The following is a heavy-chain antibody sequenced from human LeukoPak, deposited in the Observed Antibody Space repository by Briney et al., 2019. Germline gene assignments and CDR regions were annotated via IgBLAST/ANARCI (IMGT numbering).Heavy chain of an antibody. V-gene: IGHV3-7*01. CDR3: ARFIASPGPDAFDI. CDR2: IKQDGIET. J-gene: IGHJ3*02. D-gene: IGHD6-13*01. CDR1: GFNSGNYW. Sequence: GGSLRLSCAASGFNSGNYWMSWVRQAPGQRLEWLANIKQDGIETYYLDSVKGRFTISRDSARNSVYPQMNSLRADETAVYFCARFIASPGPDAFDIWGQGTLVTVSS.